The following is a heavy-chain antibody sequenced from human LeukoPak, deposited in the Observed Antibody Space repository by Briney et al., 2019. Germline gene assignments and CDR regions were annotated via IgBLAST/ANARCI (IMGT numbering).Heavy chain of an antibody. D-gene: IGHD4-17*01. CDR3: ARSYGDYPEYYFDY. V-gene: IGHV4-34*01. CDR2: INHSGST. Sequence: SETLSLTCAVYGGSFSGYYWSWIRQPPGKGLEWIGEINHSGSTNYNPSLKSRVTISVDTSKNQFSLKLSSVTAADTAVYYCARSYGDYPEYYFDYWGQGTLVTVSS. J-gene: IGHJ4*02. CDR1: GGSFSGYY.